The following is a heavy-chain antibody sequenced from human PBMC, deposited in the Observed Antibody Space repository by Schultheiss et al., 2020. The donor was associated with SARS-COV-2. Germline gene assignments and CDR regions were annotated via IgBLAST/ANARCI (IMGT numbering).Heavy chain of an antibody. Sequence: SQTLSLTCTVSGGSISPYYWTWIRQPPGKGLEWIGYVYYSGSTNYNPSLKSRVTISLDTSKNQFSLKLTSVTAADTAVYFCARVGTRVVPTTLRYWYFDVWGRGTLVTVSS. CDR1: GGSISPYY. D-gene: IGHD4/OR15-4a*01. V-gene: IGHV4-59*01. CDR2: VYYSGST. CDR3: ARVGTRVVPTTLRYWYFDV. J-gene: IGHJ2*01.